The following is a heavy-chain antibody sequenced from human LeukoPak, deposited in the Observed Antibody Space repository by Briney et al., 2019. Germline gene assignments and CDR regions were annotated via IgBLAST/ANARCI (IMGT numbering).Heavy chain of an antibody. CDR1: GYTFSDYY. D-gene: IGHD2-2*01. J-gene: IGHJ4*02. Sequence: ASVKVSCKASGYTFSDYYMHWVRQAPGQGLEWMGWINPNSGGTNYAQKFQGRVTMTRDTSISTAYMELSRLRSDDTAVYYCASICSSTSCLGNSGDYWGQGTLVTVSS. CDR2: INPNSGGT. CDR3: ASICSSTSCLGNSGDY. V-gene: IGHV1-2*02.